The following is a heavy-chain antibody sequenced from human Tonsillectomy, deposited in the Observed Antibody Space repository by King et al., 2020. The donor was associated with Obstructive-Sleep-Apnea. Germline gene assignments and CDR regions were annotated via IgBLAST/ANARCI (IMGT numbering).Heavy chain of an antibody. Sequence: VQLQESGPGLVKPSETLSLTCAVSGGSISGYYWSWIRQPPGKGIEWIAYIYSSGTTNYNPSLKSRVTISVDTTKNQISLKVNSVTAADTAVYYCARQANSSLPLGWFDPWAREPWSPSP. CDR2: IYSSGTT. J-gene: IGHJ5*02. CDR1: GGSISGYY. CDR3: ARQANSSLPLGWFDP. D-gene: IGHD2-15*01. V-gene: IGHV4-59*01.